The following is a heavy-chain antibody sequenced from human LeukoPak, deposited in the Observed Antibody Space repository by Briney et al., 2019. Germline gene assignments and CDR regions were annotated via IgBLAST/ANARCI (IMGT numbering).Heavy chain of an antibody. CDR2: IIPIFGTA. J-gene: IGHJ5*02. CDR1: GGTFSSYA. V-gene: IGHV1-69*13. Sequence: SVKVSCKASGGTFSSYAISWVRQAPGQGLEWMGGIIPIFGTANYAQKFQGRVTITADESTSTAYMELSSLRSEDTAVYYCARHGVVVVPAAYNWFDPWGQGTLVTVSS. D-gene: IGHD2-2*01. CDR3: ARHGVVVVPAAYNWFDP.